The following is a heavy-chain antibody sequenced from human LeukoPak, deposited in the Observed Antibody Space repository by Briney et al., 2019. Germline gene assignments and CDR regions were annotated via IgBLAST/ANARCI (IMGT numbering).Heavy chain of an antibody. V-gene: IGHV4-39*07. CDR2: IYYSGTT. J-gene: IGHJ4*02. CDR3: ARDGDYSSPSN. D-gene: IGHD6-13*01. CDR1: GGSINSRSYY. Sequence: SETLSLTCTVSGGSINSRSYYWGWVRQPPGRGLEWLGSIYYSGTTYYNPSLKSRVTISVDTSKNQFSLNLSSVTAADTAVYYRARDGDYSSPSNWGQGTLVAVSS.